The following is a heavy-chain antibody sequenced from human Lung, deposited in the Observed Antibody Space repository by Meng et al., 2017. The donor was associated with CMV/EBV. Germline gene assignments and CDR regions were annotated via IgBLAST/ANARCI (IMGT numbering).Heavy chain of an antibody. CDR1: GDSVSSNSAA. CDR3: AREGPTVTPFDY. Sequence: SQXXSLTXAISGDSVSSNSAAWNWITQSPSRGLEWLGRTYYRAKWYNDYAVSVKSRITINPDTSENQFSLQLNSVTPEDTAVYYCAREGPTVTPFDYWGQGXLVTVSS. D-gene: IGHD4-17*01. V-gene: IGHV6-1*01. CDR2: TYYRAKWYN. J-gene: IGHJ4*02.